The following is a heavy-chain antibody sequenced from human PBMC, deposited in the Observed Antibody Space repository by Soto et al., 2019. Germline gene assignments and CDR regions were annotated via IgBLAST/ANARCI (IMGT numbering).Heavy chain of an antibody. CDR2: IDIGSKFM. CDR1: GFTFSAYT. D-gene: IGHD1-1*01. CDR3: AREADSYKCNDGLMDV. V-gene: IGHV3-21*01. J-gene: IGHJ6*01. Sequence: EVQLVESGGGLVKPGGSLRLSCAASGFTFSAYTMNWVRQAPGKGLEWISFIDIGSKFMFYADSVTGRFTISRDNPQASLYLPIDSLRAEDTALYYCAREADSYKCNDGLMDVCGQRTTVVVTS.